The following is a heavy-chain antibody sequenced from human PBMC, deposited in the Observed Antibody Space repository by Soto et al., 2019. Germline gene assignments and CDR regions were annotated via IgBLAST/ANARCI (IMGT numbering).Heavy chain of an antibody. CDR3: ARGEDVLRYFDWPSDAFDI. Sequence: GGSLRLSCAASVVTFSSDWMHWVGQAPGKGLVWVARSNSDGSSTSYADSVKGRFTISRDNAKNTLYLQMNSLRAEDTAVYYCARGEDVLRYFDWPSDAFDIWGQGTMVTVSS. D-gene: IGHD3-9*01. CDR1: VVTFSSDW. J-gene: IGHJ3*02. CDR2: SNSDGSST. V-gene: IGHV3-74*01.